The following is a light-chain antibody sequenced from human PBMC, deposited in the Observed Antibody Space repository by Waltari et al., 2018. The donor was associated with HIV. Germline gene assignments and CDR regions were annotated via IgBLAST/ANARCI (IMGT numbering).Light chain of an antibody. CDR2: RND. J-gene: IGLJ2*01. CDR3: ATWDDSLSGVL. Sequence: SVLTPPPSASGTPGQRVTISCSGSSSNIGSNYVFWYQQVPGTAPNLLLYRNDQRPSGVPDRFSGSTSGTSAALAISGLRPEEEADYYCATWDDSLSGVLFGGGTKLTVL. CDR1: SSNIGSNY. V-gene: IGLV1-47*01.